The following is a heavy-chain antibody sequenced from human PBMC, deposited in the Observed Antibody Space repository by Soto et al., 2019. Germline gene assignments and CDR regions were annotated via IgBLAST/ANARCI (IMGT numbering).Heavy chain of an antibody. D-gene: IGHD1-26*01. Sequence: QLHLRESGPGLVKPSETLSLTCTVSGGSITSSSYYWGWIRQPPGKGLEWIGSIYYSGSTYYNPSLKXRXTXXVDTSKNQFSLKLSSVNAADTAVYYCAPHEGGGSYVYTVAPWGQGTLVTVSS. CDR3: APHEGGGSYVYTVAP. CDR2: IYYSGST. CDR1: GGSITSSSYY. J-gene: IGHJ5*02. V-gene: IGHV4-39*01.